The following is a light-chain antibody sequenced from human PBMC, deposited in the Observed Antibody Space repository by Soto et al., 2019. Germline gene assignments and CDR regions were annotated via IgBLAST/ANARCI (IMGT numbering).Light chain of an antibody. V-gene: IGKV1-12*01. CDR3: QQTDSFPLT. CDR2: AAS. CDR1: QGITSW. Sequence: DIPMTQSPSTVSASIGDRVTITCRASQGITSWLAWYQQKPGKAPKILIYAASSLQRGIPSRFSGSGSGTDFTLTISSLQPEDFATYYCQQTDSFPLTFGGGTKVEIK. J-gene: IGKJ4*01.